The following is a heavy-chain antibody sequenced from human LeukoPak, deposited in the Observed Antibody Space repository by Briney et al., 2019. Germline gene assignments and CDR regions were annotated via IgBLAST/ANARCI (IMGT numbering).Heavy chain of an antibody. D-gene: IGHD6-13*01. Sequence: GGSLRLSCAASGFTFDDYAMHWVRQAPGKGLEWVSSINWNSGRRVYADSVKGRFTISRDNARTSLYRQMNSLRPEDTAFDYCTKGGRHSSSWIAYWGQGTLVTVSS. J-gene: IGHJ4*02. CDR1: GFTFDDYA. CDR2: INWNSGRR. CDR3: TKGGRHSSSWIAY. V-gene: IGHV3-9*01.